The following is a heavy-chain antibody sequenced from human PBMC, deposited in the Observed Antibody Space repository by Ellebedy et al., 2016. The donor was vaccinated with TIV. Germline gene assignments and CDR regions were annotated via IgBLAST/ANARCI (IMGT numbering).Heavy chain of an antibody. J-gene: IGHJ3*02. CDR1: GFTFSRYW. CDR3: ATDGSYGDYLSPTHAFEI. CDR2: IRQDGSEK. D-gene: IGHD4-17*01. V-gene: IGHV3-7*01. Sequence: GESLKISCAASGFTFSRYWMSWVRQTPGKGLEWGANIRQDGSEKFYVDSVKGRFTISRDNAKNSLYLQMNSLRADDTALYFCATDGSYGDYLSPTHAFEIWGQGTMVTVSS.